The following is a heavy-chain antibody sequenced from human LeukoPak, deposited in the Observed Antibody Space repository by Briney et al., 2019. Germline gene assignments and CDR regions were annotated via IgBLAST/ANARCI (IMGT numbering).Heavy chain of an antibody. CDR2: ISSSSSYT. Sequence: GGSLRLSCAASGFTFSDYYMSWIRQAPGKGLEWVSYISSSSSYTNYADSVKGRFTISRDNAKNSLYLQMNSLRAEDTAVYYCAKDRVNYYDSSGYYYYFDYWGQGTLVTVSS. V-gene: IGHV3-11*06. CDR1: GFTFSDYY. J-gene: IGHJ4*02. D-gene: IGHD3-22*01. CDR3: AKDRVNYYDSSGYYYYFDY.